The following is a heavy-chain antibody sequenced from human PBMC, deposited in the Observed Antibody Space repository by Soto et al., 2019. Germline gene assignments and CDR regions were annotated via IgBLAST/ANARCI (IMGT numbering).Heavy chain of an antibody. CDR2: TYYRSKWYN. D-gene: IGHD5-18*01. CDR1: GDSVSSNSAA. CDR3: ARGTLTWIQLWSATYDYYYGMDV. V-gene: IGHV6-1*01. Sequence: SQTLSLTCAISGDSVSSNSAAWNWIRQSPSRGLEWLGRTYYRSKWYNDYAVSVKSRTTINPDTSKNQFSLQLYSVTPEDTFVYYCARGTLTWIQLWSATYDYYYGMDVWGQGTTVTVSS. J-gene: IGHJ6*02.